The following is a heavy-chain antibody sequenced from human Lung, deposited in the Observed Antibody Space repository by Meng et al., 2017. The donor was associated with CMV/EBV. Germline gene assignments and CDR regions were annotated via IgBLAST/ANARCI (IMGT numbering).Heavy chain of an antibody. J-gene: IGHJ4*02. V-gene: IGHV3-30*04. CDR3: ARVYYDSTNYYFSFGY. Sequence: GESLKISCVGSGYSFGNYAMHWVRQAPGKGLEWVAVISYDGDKKFYTDSVKGRFTISRDNSKNTLILQMNSLRTEDTAVYYCARVYYDSTNYYFSFGYWGQGPLVTVSS. CDR2: ISYDGDKK. CDR1: GYSFGNYA. D-gene: IGHD3-22*01.